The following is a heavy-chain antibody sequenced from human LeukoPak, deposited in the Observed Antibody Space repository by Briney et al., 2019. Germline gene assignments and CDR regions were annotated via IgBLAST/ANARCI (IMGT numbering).Heavy chain of an antibody. CDR2: TNSDGINT. J-gene: IGHJ5*02. Sequence: QPGGSLRLSCAASGFTFSNYWMHWVRQAPGKGLVWVSRTNSDGINTSYADSVKGRFTISRDNAKNTLNLQMNSLRAEDTAVYYCARDLGQYYDTSDNWFDPWGQGTLVTVSS. CDR1: GFTFSNYW. CDR3: ARDLGQYYDTSDNWFDP. D-gene: IGHD3-22*01. V-gene: IGHV3-74*01.